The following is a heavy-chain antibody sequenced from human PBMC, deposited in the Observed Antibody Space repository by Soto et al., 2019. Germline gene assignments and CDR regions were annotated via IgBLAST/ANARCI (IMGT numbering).Heavy chain of an antibody. D-gene: IGHD1-1*01. J-gene: IGHJ4*02. CDR1: SGSISSYY. Sequence: SETLSLTCTVSSGSISSYYWGWIRQPPGKGLEWIGSIYYSGSTYYNPSLKSRVTISVDTSKNQFSLKLSSVTAADTAVYYCARRYGYSFDYWGQGTLVTVSS. V-gene: IGHV4-39*01. CDR2: IYYSGST. CDR3: ARRYGYSFDY.